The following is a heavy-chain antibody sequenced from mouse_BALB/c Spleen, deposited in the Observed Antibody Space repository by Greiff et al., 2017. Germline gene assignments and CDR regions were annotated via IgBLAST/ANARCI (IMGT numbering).Heavy chain of an antibody. V-gene: IGHV5-17*02. D-gene: IGHD1-1*01. CDR3: ERFDYGSSWYFDV. CDR1: GFTFSSFG. Sequence: VKLMESGGGLVQPGGSRKLSCAASGFTFSSFGMHWVRQAPEKGLEWVAYISSGSSTIYYADTVKGRFTISRDNPKNTLFLQMTSLRSEDTAMYYCERFDYGSSWYFDVWGAGTTVTVSS. J-gene: IGHJ1*01. CDR2: ISSGSSTI.